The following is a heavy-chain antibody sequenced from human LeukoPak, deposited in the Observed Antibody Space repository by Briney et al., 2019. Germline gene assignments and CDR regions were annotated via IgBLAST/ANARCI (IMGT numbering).Heavy chain of an antibody. V-gene: IGHV1-2*02. CDR3: ARDLGPMVRGVMSS. J-gene: IGHJ4*02. Sequence: ASVKVSCKASGYTFTGYYMHWVRQAPGQGLEWMGWINPNSGGTNYAQKFQGRVTMTRDTSISTAYMELSRLRSDDTAVYYCARDLGPMVRGVMSSWGQGTLVTVSS. CDR2: INPNSGGT. CDR1: GYTFTGYY. D-gene: IGHD3-10*01.